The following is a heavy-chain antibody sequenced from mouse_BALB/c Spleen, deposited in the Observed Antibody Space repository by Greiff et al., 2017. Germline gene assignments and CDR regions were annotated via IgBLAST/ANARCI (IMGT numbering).Heavy chain of an antibody. Sequence: QVQLKESGPDLVAPSQSLSITCTVSGFSFTSYGVHWVRQPPGKGLEWLVVIWSDGSTTYNSALKSRLSISKDNSKSQVFLKMNSLQTDDTAMYYCARHARAYYAMDYWGQGTSVTVSS. CDR1: GFSFTSYG. CDR3: ARHARAYYAMDY. V-gene: IGHV2-6-2*01. J-gene: IGHJ4*01. CDR2: IWSDGST. D-gene: IGHD3-1*01.